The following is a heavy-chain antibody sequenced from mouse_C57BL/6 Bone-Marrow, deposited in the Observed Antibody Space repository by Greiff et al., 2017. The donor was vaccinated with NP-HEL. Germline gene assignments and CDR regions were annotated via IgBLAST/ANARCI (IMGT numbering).Heavy chain of an antibody. D-gene: IGHD4-1*01. V-gene: IGHV1-19*01. Sequence: EVQLQQSGPVLVKPGASVKMSCKASGYTFTDYYMNWVKQSHGKSLEWIGVINPYNGGTSYNQTFKGKATLTVDKSSSTAYMELNSLTSEDSAVYYCARWELAGTRAAWFAYWGQGTLVTVSA. CDR2: INPYNGGT. J-gene: IGHJ3*01. CDR3: ARWELAGTRAAWFAY. CDR1: GYTFTDYY.